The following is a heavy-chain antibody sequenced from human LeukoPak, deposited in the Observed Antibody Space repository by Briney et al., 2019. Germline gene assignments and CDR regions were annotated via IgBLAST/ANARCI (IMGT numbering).Heavy chain of an antibody. D-gene: IGHD5-24*01. CDR1: GGSISSGGYS. CDR3: ARSDGYTSFDY. V-gene: IGHV4-30-2*01. CDR2: IYHSGST. Sequence: SETLSLTCAVSGGSISSGGYSWSSIRQPPGKGLEWIGYIYHSGSTYYNPSLKSRVTISVDRSKNQFSLKLSSVTAADTAVYYCARSDGYTSFDYWGQGTLVTVSS. J-gene: IGHJ4*02.